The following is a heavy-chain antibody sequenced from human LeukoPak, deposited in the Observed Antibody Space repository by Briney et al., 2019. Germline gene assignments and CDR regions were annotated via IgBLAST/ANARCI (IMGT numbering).Heavy chain of an antibody. V-gene: IGHV1-18*01. Sequence: GASVRVSCKASGYTFTSYGISWVRQAPGQGLEWMGWISAYNGNTNYAQKLQGRVTMTTDTSTSTAYMELRSLRSDDTAVYYCARDRDTVVTPMPDYFDYWGQGTLVTVSS. CDR2: ISAYNGNT. CDR3: ARDRDTVVTPMPDYFDY. J-gene: IGHJ4*02. D-gene: IGHD4-23*01. CDR1: GYTFTSYG.